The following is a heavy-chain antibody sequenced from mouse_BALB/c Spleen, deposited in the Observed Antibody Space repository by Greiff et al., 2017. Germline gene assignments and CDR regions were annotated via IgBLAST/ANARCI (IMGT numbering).Heavy chain of an antibody. Sequence: VQLQQPGAELVKPGASVKLSCKASGYTFTSYWMHWVKQKPGQGLEWIGYINPYNDGTKYNEKFKGKATLTSDKSSSTAYMELSSLTSEDSAVYYCARSKPYAMDYWGQGTSVTVSS. CDR3: ARSKPYAMDY. J-gene: IGHJ4*01. CDR2: INPYNDGT. CDR1: GYTFTSYW. V-gene: IGHV1-14*01.